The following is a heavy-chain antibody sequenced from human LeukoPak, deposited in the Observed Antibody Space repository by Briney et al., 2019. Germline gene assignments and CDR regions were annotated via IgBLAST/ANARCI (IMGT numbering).Heavy chain of an antibody. D-gene: IGHD2-21*02. CDR3: ARDVRGDLYNWFDP. CDR1: GGSISSYY. J-gene: IGHJ5*02. CDR2: IYTSGST. Sequence: KASETLSLTCTVSGGSISSYYWSWIRQPAGKGLEWIGRIYTSGSTNYNPSLKSRVTMSVDTSKNQFSLKLSSVTAADTAMYYCARDVRGDLYNWFDPWGQGTLVTVSS. V-gene: IGHV4-4*07.